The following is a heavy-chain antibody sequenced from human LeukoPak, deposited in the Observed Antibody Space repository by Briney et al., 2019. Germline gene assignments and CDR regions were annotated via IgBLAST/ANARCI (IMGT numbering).Heavy chain of an antibody. CDR3: ARDAGFSNEDY. CDR2: ISYDGSNK. CDR1: GFTFSSYA. J-gene: IGHJ4*02. Sequence: GGSLRLSCAASGFTFSSYAMHWVRQAPGKGLEWVAVISYDGSNKYYADSVKGRFTISRDNSKNTLYLQMNSLRAEDTAVYYCARDAGFSNEDYWGRGTLVTVSS. V-gene: IGHV3-30-3*01. D-gene: IGHD4-4*01.